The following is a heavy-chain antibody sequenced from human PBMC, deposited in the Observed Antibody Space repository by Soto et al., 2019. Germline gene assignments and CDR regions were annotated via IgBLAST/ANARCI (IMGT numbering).Heavy chain of an antibody. Sequence: SETLSLTCTVSGGSISSSSYYWGWIRQPPGKGLEWIGSIYYSGSTYYNPSLKSRVTIYVDTSKNQFSLKLSSVTATETAVYYCARHVLEWPLWGMDVWGQGTTVT. J-gene: IGHJ6*02. D-gene: IGHD3-3*01. V-gene: IGHV4-39*01. CDR2: IYYSGST. CDR1: GGSISSSSYY. CDR3: ARHVLEWPLWGMDV.